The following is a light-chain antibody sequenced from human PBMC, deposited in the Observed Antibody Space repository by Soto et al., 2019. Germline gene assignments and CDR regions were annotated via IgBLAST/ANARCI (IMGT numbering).Light chain of an antibody. V-gene: IGLV4-69*01. Sequence: QLVLTQSPSASASLGASVKLTCTLSSGHSSYAIAWHQQQPEKGPRYLMKLNSDGSHSKGDGIPDRFSGSSSGAARYLTISRLQSEDEADYYCQTCGNGIQVFGGGTQLTVL. CDR1: SGHSSYA. J-gene: IGLJ2*01. CDR3: QTCGNGIQV. CDR2: LNSDGSH.